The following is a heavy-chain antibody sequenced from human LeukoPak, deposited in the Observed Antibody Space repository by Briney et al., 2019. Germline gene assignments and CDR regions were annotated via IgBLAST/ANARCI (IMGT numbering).Heavy chain of an antibody. CDR1: GYTFTSYG. D-gene: IGHD6-13*01. J-gene: IGHJ6*02. Sequence: ASVKVSCKASGYTFTSYGISWVRQAPGQGLEWMGWISAYNGNTNYAQKLQGRVTMTTDTSTSTAYMELRSLRSDDTAVYYCARDRTAGYGMSWYDNYYGMDVWGQGTTVTVSS. V-gene: IGHV1-18*01. CDR2: ISAYNGNT. CDR3: ARDRTAGYGMSWYDNYYGMDV.